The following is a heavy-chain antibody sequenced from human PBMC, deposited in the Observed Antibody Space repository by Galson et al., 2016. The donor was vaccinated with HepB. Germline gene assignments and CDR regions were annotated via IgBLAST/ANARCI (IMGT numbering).Heavy chain of an antibody. Sequence: EPLSLTCAVSGGSISSSNWWSWVRQPPGKGLEWIGEIYHSGSTNYNPSLKSRVTISVDKSKNQFSLKLSSVTAADTAVYYCASYSSGWYEEYSYYGMDVWGQGTTVTVSS. D-gene: IGHD6-19*01. CDR2: IYHSGST. J-gene: IGHJ6*02. CDR3: ASYSSGWYEEYSYYGMDV. V-gene: IGHV4-4*02. CDR1: GGSISSSNW.